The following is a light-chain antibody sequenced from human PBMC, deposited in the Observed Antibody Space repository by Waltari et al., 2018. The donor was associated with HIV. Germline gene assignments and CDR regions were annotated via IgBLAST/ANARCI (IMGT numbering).Light chain of an antibody. V-gene: IGKV1-8*01. J-gene: IGKJ4*01. CDR2: AAS. CDR3: QQYYSYPLT. Sequence: AIRMTQSPSSFSASTGDRVTITCRASQGISSYLAWYQQKPGKAPKLLTYAASTLQSGVPSRFSGSGSGIDFTLTISCLQSEDFATYYCQQYYSYPLTFGGGTKVEIK. CDR1: QGISSY.